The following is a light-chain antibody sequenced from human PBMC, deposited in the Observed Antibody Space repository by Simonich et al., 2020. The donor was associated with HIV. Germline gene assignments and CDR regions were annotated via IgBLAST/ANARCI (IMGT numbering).Light chain of an antibody. Sequence: EIVMTQSPATLSVSPGERATLSCTASQSISTNLAWYQQKPRQPPKLLIYWASTRESGVPDRFSGSGSGTDFTLTISSLQAEDVAVYYCQQYYNTPHTFGQGTKLEIK. CDR2: WAS. J-gene: IGKJ2*01. V-gene: IGKV3-15*01. CDR1: QSISTN. CDR3: QQYYNTPHT.